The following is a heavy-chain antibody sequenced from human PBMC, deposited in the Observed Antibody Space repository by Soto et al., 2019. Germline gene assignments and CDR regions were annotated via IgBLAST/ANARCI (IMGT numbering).Heavy chain of an antibody. V-gene: IGHV4-59*01. J-gene: IGHJ6*03. CDR2: IYYSGST. CDR3: ARNNFSWSYYYYYMDV. D-gene: IGHD6-13*01. CDR1: GCSISSYY. Sequence: SETLSLTCTVSGCSISSYYWSWIRQPPGKGLEWIGYIYYSGSTSYNPSLKSRVTISVDTSKNQFSLKLSSVTAADTAVYYWARNNFSWSYYYYYMDVGGKGTTVTVP.